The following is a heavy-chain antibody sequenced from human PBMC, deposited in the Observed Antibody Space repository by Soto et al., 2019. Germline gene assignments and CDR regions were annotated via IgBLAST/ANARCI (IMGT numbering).Heavy chain of an antibody. V-gene: IGHV1-8*01. Sequence: QVQLVQSGAEVKKPGASMKVSCKASGYTFTSYDINWVRQATGQGLEWMGWMNPNSGNTGYAQKFQGRVTMTRNTSISTAYMELSSLRSEDTAVYYCARGDMVRGVIAFDYWGQGTLVTVSS. J-gene: IGHJ4*02. D-gene: IGHD3-10*01. CDR2: MNPNSGNT. CDR3: ARGDMVRGVIAFDY. CDR1: GYTFTSYD.